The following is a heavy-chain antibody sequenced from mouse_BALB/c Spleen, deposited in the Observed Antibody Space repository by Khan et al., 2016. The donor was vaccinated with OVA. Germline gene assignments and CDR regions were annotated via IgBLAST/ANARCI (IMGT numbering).Heavy chain of an antibody. D-gene: IGHD2-12*01. CDR2: INPTSGYT. CDR1: GYTFTTYW. J-gene: IGHJ2*01. V-gene: IGHV1-7*01. CDR3: TRYRIDY. Sequence: QVQLKESGAELAKPGASVKMSCKASGYTFTTYWMHWVKQRPGQGLEWIGYINPTSGYTDYNEKFKDRATLSADKSSSTAYMQLISLTSEDSAVYDCTRYRIDYWGQGTTLTVSS.